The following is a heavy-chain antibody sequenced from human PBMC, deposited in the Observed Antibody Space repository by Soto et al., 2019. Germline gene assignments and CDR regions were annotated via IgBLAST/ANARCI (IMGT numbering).Heavy chain of an antibody. Sequence: PGGSLRLSCAASGFTFSSYAMSWVRQAPGKGLEWVSAISGSGGKTYYAGSVKGRFTISRDNSKNTLYLQMNSLRAEDTAVYSCAKLWFEELAPFDYWGHGTLVTVSS. CDR2: ISGSGGKT. CDR3: AKLWFEELAPFDY. J-gene: IGHJ4*01. CDR1: GFTFSSYA. V-gene: IGHV3-23*01. D-gene: IGHD3-10*01.